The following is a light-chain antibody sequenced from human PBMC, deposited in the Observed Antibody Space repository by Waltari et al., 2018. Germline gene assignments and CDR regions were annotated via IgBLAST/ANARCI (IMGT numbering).Light chain of an antibody. J-gene: IGKJ3*01. CDR1: QDISSF. CDR3: QQFTTYPIT. Sequence: DIQLTQSPSFLSASVGDRVTITCRASQDISSFLAWYQQKPGGAPKLLIYAASALQSGIPSRFNGSGSGTEFTLTISSLQPEDFATYYCQQFTTYPITFGPGTNVDV. V-gene: IGKV1-9*01. CDR2: AAS.